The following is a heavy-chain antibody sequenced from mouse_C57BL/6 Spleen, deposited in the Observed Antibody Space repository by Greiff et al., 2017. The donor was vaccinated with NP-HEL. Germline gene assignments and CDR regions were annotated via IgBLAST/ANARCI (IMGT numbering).Heavy chain of an antibody. D-gene: IGHD3-3*01. Sequence: QVQLQQSGPELVKPGASVKISCKASGYAFSSSWMNWVKQRPGKGLEWIGRIYPGDGDTNYNGKFKGKATLTADKSSSTAYMQLSSLTSEDSAVYFCARGEGWGIFDDWGQGTTLTVSS. CDR3: ARGEGWGIFDD. J-gene: IGHJ2*01. CDR2: IYPGDGDT. V-gene: IGHV1-82*01. CDR1: GYAFSSSW.